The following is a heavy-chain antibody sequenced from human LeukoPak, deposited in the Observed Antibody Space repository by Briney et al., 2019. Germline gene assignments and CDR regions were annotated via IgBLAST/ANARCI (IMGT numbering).Heavy chain of an antibody. CDR3: ARGGTWFGELY. D-gene: IGHD3-10*01. J-gene: IGHJ4*02. CDR1: GGSISSYY. CDR2: IYYSGST. Sequence: SETLSLTCTVSGGSISSYYWSWIRQPPGQGLEWIGYIYYSGSTNYNPSLKSRVTISVDTSKNQFSLKLSSVTAADTAVYYCARGGTWFGELYWGQGTLVTVSS. V-gene: IGHV4-59*01.